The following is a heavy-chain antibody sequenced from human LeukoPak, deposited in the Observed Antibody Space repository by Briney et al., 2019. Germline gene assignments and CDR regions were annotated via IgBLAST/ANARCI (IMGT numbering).Heavy chain of an antibody. J-gene: IGHJ4*02. CDR2: IFPSGGEI. CDR3: ATYRQVLLPFES. V-gene: IGHV3-23*01. D-gene: IGHD2-8*02. Sequence: GGSLRLSCAASGFTFSTFAMIWVRQPPGKGLEWVSSIFPSGGEIHYADSVGGRFTISRDKSKSTLSLQMNSLRAEDTAIYYCATYRQVLLPFESWGQGTLVTVSS. CDR1: GFTFSTFA.